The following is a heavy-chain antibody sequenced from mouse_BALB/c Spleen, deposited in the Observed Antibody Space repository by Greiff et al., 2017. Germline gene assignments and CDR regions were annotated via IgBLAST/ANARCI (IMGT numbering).Heavy chain of an antibody. J-gene: IGHJ4*01. Sequence: QVQLKESGPGLVQPSQSLSITCTVSGFSLTSYGVHWVRQSPGKGLEWLGVIWSGGSTDYNAAFISRLSISKDNSKSQVFFKMNSLQANDTAIYYCACTTATDYAMDYWGQGTSVTVSS. V-gene: IGHV2-2*02. CDR2: IWSGGST. CDR1: GFSLTSYG. CDR3: ACTTATDYAMDY. D-gene: IGHD1-2*01.